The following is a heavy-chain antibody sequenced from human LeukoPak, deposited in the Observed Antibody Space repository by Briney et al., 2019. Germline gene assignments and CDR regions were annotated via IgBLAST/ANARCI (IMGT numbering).Heavy chain of an antibody. J-gene: IGHJ4*02. CDR1: GFTFGNTW. CDR3: ASSHDSSGND. V-gene: IGHV3-7*01. CDR2: IKYDGSLK. Sequence: GGSLRLSCAASGFTFGNTWMGWVRQAPGKGLEWVANIKYDGSLKFYGGSVKGRFTISRDNTKNSLYLEMNSLRVDDTALYFCASSHDSSGNDWGQGTMVTVSS. D-gene: IGHD3-22*01.